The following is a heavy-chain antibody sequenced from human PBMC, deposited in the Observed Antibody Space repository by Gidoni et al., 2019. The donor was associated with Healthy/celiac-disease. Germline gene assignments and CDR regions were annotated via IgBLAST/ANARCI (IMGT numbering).Heavy chain of an antibody. CDR3: AKDREGTFPYYYYGMDV. V-gene: IGHV3-30*18. Sequence: QVQLVESGGGVVQPGRSLRLSCAASGFTFSSYGMHWVRQAPGKGLEWVAVISYDGSNKYYADSVKGRFTISRDNSKNTLYLQMNSLRAEDTAVYYCAKDREGTFPYYYYGMDVWGQGTTVTVSS. CDR2: ISYDGSNK. J-gene: IGHJ6*02. D-gene: IGHD3-16*01. CDR1: GFTFSSYG.